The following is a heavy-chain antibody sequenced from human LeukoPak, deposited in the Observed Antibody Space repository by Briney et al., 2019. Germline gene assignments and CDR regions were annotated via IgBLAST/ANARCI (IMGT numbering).Heavy chain of an antibody. J-gene: IGHJ4*02. CDR3: ARGSGEMATIADY. Sequence: PSETLSLTCTVSGGSISSYYWSWIRQPPGKGLEWIGYIYYSGSTNYNPSLKSRVTISVDTSKNQFSLKLSSVTAADTAVYYCARGSGEMATIADYWGQGTLVIVSS. CDR1: GGSISSYY. CDR2: IYYSGST. V-gene: IGHV4-59*01. D-gene: IGHD5-24*01.